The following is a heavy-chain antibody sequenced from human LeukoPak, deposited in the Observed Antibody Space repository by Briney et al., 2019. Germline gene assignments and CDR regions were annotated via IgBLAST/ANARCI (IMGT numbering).Heavy chain of an antibody. Sequence: SETLSLTCAVYGGSFSGYYWSWIRQPPGKGLEWIGEINHSGSTNYNPSLKSRVTISVDTSKNQFSLKLSSVTAADTAVYYCARRNRFGRDGYYWGQGTLVTVSS. V-gene: IGHV4-34*01. CDR1: GGSFSGYY. D-gene: IGHD3-16*01. CDR2: INHSGST. J-gene: IGHJ4*02. CDR3: ARRNRFGRDGYY.